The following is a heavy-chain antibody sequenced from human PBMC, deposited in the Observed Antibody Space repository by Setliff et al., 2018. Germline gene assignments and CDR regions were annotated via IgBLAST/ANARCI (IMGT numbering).Heavy chain of an antibody. J-gene: IGHJ5*02. D-gene: IGHD1-1*01. Sequence: SETLSLTCIVSGGSISSATSYWNWIRQPAGKELEWIGRIYATRSTNYNPSLKSRVTISVDTSKNQFSLKVSSVTAADTAVYYCARTTGSTHNWLDPWGPGTLVTVSS. CDR3: ARTTGSTHNWLDP. V-gene: IGHV4-61*02. CDR2: IYATRST. CDR1: GGSISSATSY.